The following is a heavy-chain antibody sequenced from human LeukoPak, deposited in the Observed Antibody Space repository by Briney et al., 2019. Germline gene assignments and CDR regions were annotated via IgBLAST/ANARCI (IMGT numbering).Heavy chain of an antibody. CDR1: GGSISSYY. CDR3: ARTGYSGSAFDI. V-gene: IGHV4-59*01. Sequence: PSETLSLTCTVSGGSISSYYWSWIRQPPGKGLELIGYIYYSGFTNYNPSLKSRVTISVDTSKNQFSLKLSSVTAADTAVYYCARTGYSGSAFDIWGQGTMVTVSS. D-gene: IGHD1-1*01. CDR2: IYYSGFT. J-gene: IGHJ3*02.